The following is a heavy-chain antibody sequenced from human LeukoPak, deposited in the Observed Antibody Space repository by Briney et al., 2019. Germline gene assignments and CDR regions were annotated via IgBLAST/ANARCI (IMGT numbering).Heavy chain of an antibody. CDR1: GFTFSSYS. J-gene: IGHJ1*01. CDR2: ISGSGDNT. CDR3: AAYPSGSYEYFQH. Sequence: GGSLRLSCAASGFTFSSYSMNWVRQAPGKGLEWVSLISGSGDNTYYADSVKGRFTISRDNSKNTLYLQMNSLRAEDTAVYYCAAYPSGSYEYFQHWGQGTLVTVSS. V-gene: IGHV3-23*01. D-gene: IGHD1-26*01.